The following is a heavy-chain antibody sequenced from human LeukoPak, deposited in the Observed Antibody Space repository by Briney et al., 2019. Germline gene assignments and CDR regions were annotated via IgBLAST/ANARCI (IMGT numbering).Heavy chain of an antibody. CDR3: TPSIAVAGSLYY. CDR1: GFTFSNVW. V-gene: IGHV3-15*01. D-gene: IGHD6-19*01. CDR2: IKSKTDGGTT. J-gene: IGHJ4*02. Sequence: GGSLRLSCAASGFTFSNVWMSWVRQAPGKGLERVGRIKSKTDGGTTDYAAPVKGRFTISRDDSKNTLNLQMNSLKTEDTAVYYCTPSIAVAGSLYYWGQGTLVTVSS.